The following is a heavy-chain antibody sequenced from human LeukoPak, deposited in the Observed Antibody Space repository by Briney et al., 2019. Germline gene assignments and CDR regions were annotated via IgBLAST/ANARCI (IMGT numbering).Heavy chain of an antibody. D-gene: IGHD3-10*01. V-gene: IGHV3-74*01. J-gene: IGHJ4*02. CDR3: ARIGGSGSYSGHYFDH. CDR1: GFTFSTYW. CDR2: ISTDRSVT. Sequence: GGSLRLSCAASGFTFSTYWMHWVRRAPGKGLVWVSRISTDRSVTSYADSVKGRFTISRDNAKNTMYLQMNSLRAEDTAVYYCARIGGSGSYSGHYFDHWGQGTLVTVSS.